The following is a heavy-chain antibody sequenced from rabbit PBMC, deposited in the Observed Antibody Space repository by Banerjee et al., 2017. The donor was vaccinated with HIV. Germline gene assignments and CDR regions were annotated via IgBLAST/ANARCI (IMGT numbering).Heavy chain of an antibody. V-gene: IGHV1S40*01. D-gene: IGHD5-1*01. CDR2: IHDTNSGHT. J-gene: IGHJ4*01. CDR1: GVSFSNNYW. CDR3: ARDDDIHGGWAYDL. Sequence: QSLEESGGDLVKPGASLTLTCTASGVSFSNNYWICWVRQAPGKGLEWIACIHDTNSGHTYYASWVNGRFTVSKTSSTTVTLQMTSLTGADTATYFCARDDDIHGGWAYDLWGPGTLVTVS.